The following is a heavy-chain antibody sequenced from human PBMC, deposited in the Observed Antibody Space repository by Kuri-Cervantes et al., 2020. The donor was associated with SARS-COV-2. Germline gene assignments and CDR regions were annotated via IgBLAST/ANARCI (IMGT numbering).Heavy chain of an antibody. Sequence: GGSLRLSCAASGSTFSSYCMHWVRQAPGKGLEWVAVIWYDGSNKYYADSVKGRFTISRDNSKNTLYLQMNSLRAEDTAVYYCARELVGATNYYGMDVWGQGTTVTVSS. CDR3: ARELVGATNYYGMDV. D-gene: IGHD1-26*01. CDR1: GSTFSSYC. V-gene: IGHV3-33*01. J-gene: IGHJ6*02. CDR2: IWYDGSNK.